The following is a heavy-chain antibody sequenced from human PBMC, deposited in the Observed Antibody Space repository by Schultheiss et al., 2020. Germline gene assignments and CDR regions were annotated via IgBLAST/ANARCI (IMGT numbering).Heavy chain of an antibody. Sequence: SGPTLVKPTQTLTLTCTFSGFSLSTSGMCVSWIRQPPGKALEWLALIDWDDDKYYSTSLKTRLTISKDTSKNQVALTMTNMDPVDTATYYCARMRYYDILTADYYFDYWGQGTLVTVSS. D-gene: IGHD3-9*01. CDR2: IDWDDDK. CDR1: GFSLSTSGMC. J-gene: IGHJ4*02. CDR3: ARMRYYDILTADYYFDY. V-gene: IGHV2-70*01.